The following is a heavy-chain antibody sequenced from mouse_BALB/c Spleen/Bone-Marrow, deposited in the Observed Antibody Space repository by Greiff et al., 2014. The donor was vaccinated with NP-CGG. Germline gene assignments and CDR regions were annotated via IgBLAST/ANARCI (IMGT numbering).Heavy chain of an antibody. V-gene: IGHV1-7*01. J-gene: IGHJ2*01. D-gene: IGHD1-1*01. Sequence: QVQLQQSGAELAKPGASVKMSCKASGYTFTTYWMHWVKQRPGQGLEWIGYINPSTGYTEYIQKFKDKATLTADKSSSTAYMQLNSLTSEDSSVYYCVLTTPVVSDYWGQGTTLTVSS. CDR1: GYTFTTYW. CDR3: VLTTPVVSDY. CDR2: INPSTGYT.